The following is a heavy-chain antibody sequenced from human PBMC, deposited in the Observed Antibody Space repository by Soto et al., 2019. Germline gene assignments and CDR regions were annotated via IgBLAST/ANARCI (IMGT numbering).Heavy chain of an antibody. Sequence: GASVKVSCKASGYTLTNYGVTWVRQAPGQGLEWLGRVTPYKADTNSAQNLQGRVTMATDTSTNTAYLELRSLRSDDTAVYFCATDGPSNSGNLYAFDIWGQGTMVTFSS. V-gene: IGHV1-18*04. CDR1: GYTLTNYG. CDR3: ATDGPSNSGNLYAFDI. D-gene: IGHD5-12*01. CDR2: VTPYKADT. J-gene: IGHJ3*02.